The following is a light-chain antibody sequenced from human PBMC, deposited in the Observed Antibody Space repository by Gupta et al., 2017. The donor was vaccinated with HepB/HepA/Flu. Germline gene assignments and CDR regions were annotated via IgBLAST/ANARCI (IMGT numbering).Light chain of an antibody. Sequence: QSALTQPASVSGSPGQSITISCTGTSSDVGGYNYVSWYQQRPANTPKLMIYYVSNRPSGVSNRFSGSKSGNTASLTISGLQAEDEADYFCSSFTSSSSPYVFGTGTKVTVL. CDR2: YVS. J-gene: IGLJ1*01. CDR3: SSFTSSSSPYV. CDR1: SSDVGGYNY. V-gene: IGLV2-14*03.